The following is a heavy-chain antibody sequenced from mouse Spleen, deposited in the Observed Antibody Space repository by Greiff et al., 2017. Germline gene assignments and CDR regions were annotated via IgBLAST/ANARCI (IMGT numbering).Heavy chain of an antibody. CDR1: GYTFTSYW. J-gene: IGHJ4*01. V-gene: IGHV1-7*01. CDR2: INPSTGYT. D-gene: IGHD2-1*01. Sequence: VQGVESGAELAKPGASVKMSCKASGYTFTSYWMHWVKQRPGQGLEWIGYINPSTGYTEYNQKFKDKATLTADESSSTAYMQLSSLTSEDSAVYYCARGDYGNPYAMDYWGQGTSVTVSS. CDR3: ARGDYGNPYAMDY.